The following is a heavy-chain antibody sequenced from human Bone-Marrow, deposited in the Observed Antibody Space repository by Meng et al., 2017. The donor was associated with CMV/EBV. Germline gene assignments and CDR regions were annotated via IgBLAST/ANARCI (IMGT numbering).Heavy chain of an antibody. CDR3: ARGRGYSYGRYYYYGMDV. V-gene: IGHV1-2*02. J-gene: IGHJ6*02. Sequence: ASGKVSCKASGYTFTGYYMHWVRQAPGQGLEWMGWINPNSGGTNYAQKFQGRVTMTRDTSISTAYMELSRLRSDDTAVYYCARGRGYSYGRYYYYGMDVWGQGTTVTVSS. CDR1: GYTFTGYY. D-gene: IGHD5-18*01. CDR2: INPNSGGT.